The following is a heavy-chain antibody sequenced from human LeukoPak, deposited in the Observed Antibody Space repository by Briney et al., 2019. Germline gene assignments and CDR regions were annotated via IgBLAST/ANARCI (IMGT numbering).Heavy chain of an antibody. CDR3: ARDGTVTTAPFDY. CDR1: GFTFSDYY. V-gene: IGHV3-11*06. Sequence: GGSLRLSCAASGFTFSDYYMSWIRQAPGKGLEWVSYISSGYTNYADSVKGRFTISRDNAKNSLYLQMNSLRAEDTAVYYCARDGTVTTAPFDYWGQGTLVTVSS. J-gene: IGHJ4*02. CDR2: ISSGYT. D-gene: IGHD4-17*01.